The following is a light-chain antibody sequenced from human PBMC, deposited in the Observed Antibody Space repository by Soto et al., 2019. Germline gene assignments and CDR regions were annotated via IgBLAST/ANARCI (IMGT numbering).Light chain of an antibody. CDR3: QQANTFPPAVT. V-gene: IGKV1-12*01. CDR1: QGISSY. Sequence: DIQMTQSPSSVSASVGDRVTITCRASQGISSYLAWYQHKPGKAPKLLIYAASSLQGGVPSRFSGSGTGTDFTLTISSLQPEDFATYYCQQANTFPPAVTFGGRTKVEI. J-gene: IGKJ4*01. CDR2: AAS.